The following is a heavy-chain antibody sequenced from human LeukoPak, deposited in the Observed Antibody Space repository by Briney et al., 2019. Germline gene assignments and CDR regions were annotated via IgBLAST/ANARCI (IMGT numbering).Heavy chain of an antibody. J-gene: IGHJ4*02. CDR1: GFTISSFS. V-gene: IGHV3-48*01. CDR2: ISKIIGTI. CDR3: TRDPHALDF. Sequence: GGSLRLSCAVSGFTISSFSMNWVRQAPGKGLEWVSYISKIIGTIHYADSVKGRFTISRDNAKNSLYLQMNSLRGEDTAVYYCTRDPHALDFWGQGTLVTVSS.